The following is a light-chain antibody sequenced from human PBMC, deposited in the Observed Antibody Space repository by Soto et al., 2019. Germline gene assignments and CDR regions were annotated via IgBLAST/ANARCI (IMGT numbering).Light chain of an antibody. Sequence: EIGWTQSKGTLSLSPGERATLSCRSSQGVSSRYLAWYQQKPGQAPRLLIYGATSRATGIPDRFSGSGSGTDFTLTISRLEPEDFAVYYCHQYGSSPRHTFGGGTKVDIK. CDR2: GAT. J-gene: IGKJ4*01. V-gene: IGKV3-20*01. CDR1: QGVSSRY. CDR3: HQYGSSPRHT.